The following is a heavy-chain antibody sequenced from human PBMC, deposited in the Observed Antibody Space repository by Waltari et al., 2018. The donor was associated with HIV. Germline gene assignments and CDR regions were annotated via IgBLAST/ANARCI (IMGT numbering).Heavy chain of an antibody. J-gene: IGHJ4*02. CDR3: AKGGELWSDLDH. D-gene: IGHD2-21*01. CDR1: GHTFTDYH. Sequence: QVQLVQSGAEVKKPGASVKVSCTASGHTFTDYHIHCVRQAAGQGLEWVGRSNRRSGATNYAEKFQDWVSMTTDTPINAAYMELTRLRSDDTAIYYCAKGGELWSDLDHWGRGTLVTVSS. CDR2: SNRRSGAT. V-gene: IGHV1-2*04.